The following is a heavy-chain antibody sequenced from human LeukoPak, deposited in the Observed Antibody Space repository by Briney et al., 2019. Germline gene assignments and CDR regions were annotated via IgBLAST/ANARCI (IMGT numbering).Heavy chain of an antibody. V-gene: IGHV1-69*06. D-gene: IGHD3-3*01. CDR2: IIPIFGTA. CDR3: ARGDRNYDFWSGFVYYYMDV. J-gene: IGHJ6*03. Sequence: SVKVSCKASGGTFSSYAISWVRQAPGQGLEWMGGIIPIFGTANYAQKFQGRVTITADKSTSTAYMELSSLRSEDTAVYYCARGDRNYDFWSGFVYYYMDVWGKGTTVTVSS. CDR1: GGTFSSYA.